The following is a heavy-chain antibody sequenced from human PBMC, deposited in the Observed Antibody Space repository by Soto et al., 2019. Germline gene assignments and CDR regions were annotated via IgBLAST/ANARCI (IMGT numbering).Heavy chain of an antibody. CDR3: AKERQATISAAGSFDY. CDR1: GFTFSSYG. J-gene: IGHJ4*02. D-gene: IGHD6-13*01. Sequence: VQLVESGGGVVQPGRSLRLSCAASGFTFSSYGMHWVRQAPGKGLEWVAVISYDGSDKYYADSVKGRFTISRDSSKSTLYLQMNSLRAADTAVYYCAKERQATISAAGSFDYWGQGTLVTVSS. V-gene: IGHV3-30*18. CDR2: ISYDGSDK.